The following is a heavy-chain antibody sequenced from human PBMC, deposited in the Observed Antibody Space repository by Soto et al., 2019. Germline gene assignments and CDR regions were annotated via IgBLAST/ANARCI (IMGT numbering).Heavy chain of an antibody. CDR3: APLSVSLSGPYGIHV. J-gene: IGHJ6*02. CDR2: MFYSGLT. Sequence: PSETLSLTCSVSGYSVTSSDYYWAWIRQPPGKGLEWIGSMFYSGLTYYNPSLKSRVTLSVDTSKNQFSARLNSVTAADTAVYYCAPLSVSLSGPYGIHVWGQGTTVTVSS. V-gene: IGHV4-39*01. D-gene: IGHD2-15*01. CDR1: GYSVTSSDYY.